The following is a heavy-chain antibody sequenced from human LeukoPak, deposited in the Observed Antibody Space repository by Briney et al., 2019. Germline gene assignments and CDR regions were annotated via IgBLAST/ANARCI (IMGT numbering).Heavy chain of an antibody. D-gene: IGHD3-10*01. Sequence: GGSPRLSPAASRFTLSRYEINSVPHAPREGLGWGSYMSSSVSTIYYADSVKGRFTISRDIAKNALYLQLNSLRVEDTADYYCAREGIWLGDLGAGFWGQGTLVTVS. CDR3: AREGIWLGDLGAGF. CDR1: RFTLSRYE. CDR2: MSSSVSTI. J-gene: IGHJ4*02. V-gene: IGHV3-48*03.